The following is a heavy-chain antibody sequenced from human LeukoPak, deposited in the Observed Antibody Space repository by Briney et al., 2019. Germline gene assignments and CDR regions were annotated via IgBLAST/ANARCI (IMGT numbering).Heavy chain of an antibody. D-gene: IGHD3-22*01. CDR2: INSDGSST. Sequence: PGGSLRLSCAASVFTFSSYWMHWVRQAPGKGLVWVSRINSDGSSTSYADSVKGRFTISRDNAKNTLYLQMNSLRAEDTAVYYCARGVKGVIPSMDVWGKGTTVTVSS. CDR3: ARGVKGVIPSMDV. CDR1: VFTFSSYW. V-gene: IGHV3-74*01. J-gene: IGHJ6*03.